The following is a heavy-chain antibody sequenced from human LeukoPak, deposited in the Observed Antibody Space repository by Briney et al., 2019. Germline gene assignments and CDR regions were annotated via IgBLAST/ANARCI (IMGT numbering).Heavy chain of an antibody. V-gene: IGHV4-39*07. CDR2: IFYSGST. Sequence: SETLSLTCTISGGSISSTTYYWGWIRQPPGKGLEWIGSIFYSGSTYYNPSLKSRVTISVDLSKKQFSLRLTSVTAADTAVYYCASGLGYCGSTSCYYYYGMNVWGQGTTVTVSS. J-gene: IGHJ6*02. CDR1: GGSISSTTYY. CDR3: ASGLGYCGSTSCYYYYGMNV. D-gene: IGHD2-2*01.